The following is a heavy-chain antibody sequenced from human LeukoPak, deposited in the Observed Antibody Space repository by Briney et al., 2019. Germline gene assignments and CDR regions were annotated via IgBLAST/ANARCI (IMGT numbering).Heavy chain of an antibody. CDR2: IYPGDSDT. D-gene: IGHD3-9*01. CDR3: ARHGDDILTGYYKIDY. V-gene: IGHV5-51*01. Sequence: GESLNISCKGSGYSFTSYWIGWVRQVPGKGLEWMGIIYPGDSDTRYSPSFQGQVTISADKSISTAYLQWSSLKASDTAMYYCARHGDDILTGYYKIDYWGQETLVTVSS. J-gene: IGHJ4*02. CDR1: GYSFTSYW.